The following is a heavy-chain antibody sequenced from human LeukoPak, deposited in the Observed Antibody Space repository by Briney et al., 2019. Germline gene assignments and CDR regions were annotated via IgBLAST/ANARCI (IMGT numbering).Heavy chain of an antibody. Sequence: ASVKVSCKASGYTFTSYYMHWVRQAPGQGLEWMGIINPSGGSTSYAQKFQGRVTMTRDMSTSTVYMELSSLRSEDTAVYYCARNPVCSGGSCYVFDYWGQGTLVTVSS. CDR1: GYTFTSYY. CDR2: INPSGGST. J-gene: IGHJ4*02. V-gene: IGHV1-46*01. D-gene: IGHD2-15*01. CDR3: ARNPVCSGGSCYVFDY.